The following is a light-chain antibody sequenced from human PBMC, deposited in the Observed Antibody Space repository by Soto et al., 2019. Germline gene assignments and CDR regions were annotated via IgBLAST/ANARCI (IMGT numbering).Light chain of an antibody. CDR2: DAT. CDR3: QQYYRYPRT. Sequence: IRLTQSPSSLSVSVGDRGTVTCRASQSISSCLAWYQQKPGQAPRLLIHDATARDTGIPARFSGSGSGTEFTLTISCLQSEDLATYYCQQYYRYPRTFAEGTKVDIK. V-gene: IGKV1-5*01. CDR1: QSISSC. J-gene: IGKJ4*02.